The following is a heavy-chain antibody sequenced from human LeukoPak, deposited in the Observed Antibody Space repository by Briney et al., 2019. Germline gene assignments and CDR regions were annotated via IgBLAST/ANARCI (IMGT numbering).Heavy chain of an antibody. Sequence: SETLSLTCTVSGGSISSGRYYWSWIRQPPGKGLEWIGYIYYSGSTNYNPSLKSRVAISVGTSKNQFSLKLSSVTAADTAVYYCARVGGSGGSSYPHPHYYGMDVWGQGTTVTVSS. CDR1: GGSISSGRYY. D-gene: IGHD3-10*01. CDR3: ARVGGSGGSSYPHPHYYGMDV. J-gene: IGHJ6*02. V-gene: IGHV4-61*01. CDR2: IYYSGST.